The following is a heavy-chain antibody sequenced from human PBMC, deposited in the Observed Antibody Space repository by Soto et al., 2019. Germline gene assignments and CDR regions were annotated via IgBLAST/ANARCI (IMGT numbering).Heavy chain of an antibody. CDR2: IPGGGAGT. J-gene: IGHJ5*02. CDR1: GFTFSNYA. CDR3: GKDAVSNNVEWDWIDP. Sequence: EAQLLESGGGLVQPGGSLRLTCAASGFTFSNYAMTCVRQVPGKGLEWVSAIPGGGAGTYYSDSVKGRFTVSRDDSEKTLYLQLSSLRVDDTAVYYFGKDAVSNNVEWDWIDPWGQGTLVIVSS. D-gene: IGHD3-3*01. V-gene: IGHV3-23*01.